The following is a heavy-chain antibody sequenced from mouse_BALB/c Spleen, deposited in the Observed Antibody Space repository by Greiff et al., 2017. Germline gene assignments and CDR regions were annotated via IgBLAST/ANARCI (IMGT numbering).Heavy chain of an antibody. J-gene: IGHJ4*01. Sequence: VQLKESGPGLVKPSQSLSLTCTVTGYSITSDYAWNWIRQFPGNKLEWMGYISYSGSTSYNPSLKSRISITRDTSKNQFFLQLNSVTTEDTATYYCARVNWDFYAMDYWGQGTSVTVSS. D-gene: IGHD4-1*01. CDR2: ISYSGST. CDR1: GYSITSDYA. CDR3: ARVNWDFYAMDY. V-gene: IGHV3-2*02.